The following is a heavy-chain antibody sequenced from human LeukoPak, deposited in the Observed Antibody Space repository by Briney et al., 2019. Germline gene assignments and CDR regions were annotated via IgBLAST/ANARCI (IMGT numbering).Heavy chain of an antibody. CDR1: GSTFSSYA. V-gene: IGHV3-23*01. Sequence: GGSLRLSCAASGSTFSSYAMSWVRQAPGKGLEWVSAISGSGGSTYYADSVKGRFTISRDNSKNTLYLQMNSLRAEDTAVYYCAKDNSEWELLTPDYWGQGTLVTVSS. CDR2: ISGSGGST. CDR3: AKDNSEWELLTPDY. D-gene: IGHD1-26*01. J-gene: IGHJ4*02.